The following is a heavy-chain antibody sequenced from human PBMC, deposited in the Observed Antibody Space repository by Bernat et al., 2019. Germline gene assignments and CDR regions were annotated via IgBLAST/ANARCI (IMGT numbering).Heavy chain of an antibody. CDR3: ARERGVVEVTTFDYYYEVDV. D-gene: IGHD2-21*02. CDR1: GFTFSSYG. Sequence: QVQLVESGGGVVQPGRSLRLSCAASGFTFSSYGMHWVRQAPGKGLEWVAVISYDGSNKYYADSVKGRFTISRDNSKNTLYLQMNSLRAEDTAVYYCARERGVVEVTTFDYYYEVDVWGQGTMVTVSS. V-gene: IGHV3-30*03. CDR2: ISYDGSNK. J-gene: IGHJ6*02.